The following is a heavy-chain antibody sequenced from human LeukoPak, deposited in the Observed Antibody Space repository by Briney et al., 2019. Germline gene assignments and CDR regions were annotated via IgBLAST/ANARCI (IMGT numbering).Heavy chain of an antibody. J-gene: IGHJ6*02. Sequence: ASVKVSCKASGYTFTSYYMHWARQAPGQGLEWMGIINPSGGGTSYAQKFQGRVTMTRDTSTSTVYMELSSLRSEDTAVYYCARDFHGTQYYYGMDVWGQGTTVTVSS. CDR2: INPSGGGT. CDR1: GYTFTSYY. V-gene: IGHV1-46*01. D-gene: IGHD3/OR15-3a*01. CDR3: ARDFHGTQYYYGMDV.